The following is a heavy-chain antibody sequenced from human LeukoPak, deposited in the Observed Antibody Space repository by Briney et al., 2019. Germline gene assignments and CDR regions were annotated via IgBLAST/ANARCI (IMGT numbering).Heavy chain of an antibody. V-gene: IGHV1-18*01. CDR2: ISTYNGNT. J-gene: IGHJ4*02. CDR3: AKDRWRDGSSSFDN. Sequence: ASATVSRKASGYTFSSYSINWVRQAPGQGLEWMGWISTYNGNTNYAQKLQGRVTMTTDTSTSTAYMELRSLRSDDTAVYYCAKDRWRDGSSSFDNWGQGTLVTVSS. CDR1: GYTFSSYS. D-gene: IGHD6-6*01.